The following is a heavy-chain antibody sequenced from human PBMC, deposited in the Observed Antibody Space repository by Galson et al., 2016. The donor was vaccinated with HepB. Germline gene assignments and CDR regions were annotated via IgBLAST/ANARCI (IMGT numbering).Heavy chain of an antibody. CDR2: IHNSGTT. CDR3: ARPIRGYNFGPVDS. CDR1: GDSITSSHFY. V-gene: IGHV4-39*02. D-gene: IGHD5-18*01. Sequence: CTVSGDSITSSHFYWGWIRQPPGRGLEWIGTIHNSGTTYYNPSLESRVSISVDTSKNHFSLKLTSVTAADTALYYCARPIRGYNFGPVDSWGQGILVTVSS. J-gene: IGHJ4*02.